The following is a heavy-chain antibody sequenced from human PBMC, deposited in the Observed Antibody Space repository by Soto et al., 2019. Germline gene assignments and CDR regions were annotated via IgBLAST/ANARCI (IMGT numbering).Heavy chain of an antibody. V-gene: IGHV1-69*06. D-gene: IGHD2-21*02. CDR1: GGIFSSNT. Sequence: QVYLVQSGAEVKKPGSSVKISCKASGGIFSSNTINWVRQAAGQGLEWMGGIIPRFGTANYAEKFQGRVTITADNSTKTEYMELTSLRSEDTAVYYCASKAACGGDCYAFDSWGQGTLVTVSS. CDR2: IIPRFGTA. CDR3: ASKAACGGDCYAFDS. J-gene: IGHJ4*02.